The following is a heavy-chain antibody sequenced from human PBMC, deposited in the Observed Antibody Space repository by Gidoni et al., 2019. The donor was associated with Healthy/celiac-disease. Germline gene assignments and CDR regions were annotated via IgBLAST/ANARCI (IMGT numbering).Heavy chain of an antibody. CDR3: AKIGDVDTAMVRAFDI. J-gene: IGHJ3*02. D-gene: IGHD5-18*01. CDR2: ISWNSGSI. Sequence: EVQLVESGGGLVQPGRSLRLSCAASGFPFDDYAMHWVRQAPGKGLEWVSGISWNSGSIGYADSVKGRFTISRDNAKNSLYLQMNSLRAEDTALYYCAKIGDVDTAMVRAFDIWGQGTMVTVSS. CDR1: GFPFDDYA. V-gene: IGHV3-9*01.